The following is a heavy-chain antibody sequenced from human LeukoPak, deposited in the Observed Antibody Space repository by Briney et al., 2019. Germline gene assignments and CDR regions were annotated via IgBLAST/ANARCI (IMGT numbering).Heavy chain of an antibody. J-gene: IGHJ5*01. CDR1: GGSISSYY. CDR2: IYYSGST. D-gene: IGHD3-22*01. Sequence: SETLSLTCTVSGGSISSYYWSWIRQPPGKGLEWIGYIYYSGSTNYNPSLKSRVTISLDISKNQFSLKLSSVTAADTAAYYCARDTDSSGYYDSWGQGTLVAVSS. V-gene: IGHV4-59*01. CDR3: ARDTDSSGYYDS.